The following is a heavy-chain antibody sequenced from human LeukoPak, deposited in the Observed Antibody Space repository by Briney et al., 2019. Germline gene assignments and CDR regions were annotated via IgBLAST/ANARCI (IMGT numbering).Heavy chain of an antibody. CDR1: GFTFSSYG. J-gene: IGHJ4*02. Sequence: GGSLRLSCAASGFTFSSYGMHWVRQAPGKGLEWVAVISYDGSNKYYADSVKGRFTISRDNSKNTLYLQMNSLRAEDTAVYYCAKDGNWELNYFDYWGQGTLVTVSS. D-gene: IGHD1-26*01. CDR2: ISYDGSNK. V-gene: IGHV3-30*18. CDR3: AKDGNWELNYFDY.